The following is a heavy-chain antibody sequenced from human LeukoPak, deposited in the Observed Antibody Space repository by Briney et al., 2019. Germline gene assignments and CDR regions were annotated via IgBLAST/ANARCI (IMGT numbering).Heavy chain of an antibody. Sequence: PSETLSLTCTVSGGSISSSSYYWSWIRQPPGKGLEWIGYIYYSGSTNYNPSLKSRVTISVDTSKNQFSLKLSSVTAADTAVYYCAIRSVPKSRLGAFDIWGQGTMVTVSS. CDR1: GGSISSSSYY. CDR3: AIRSVPKSRLGAFDI. J-gene: IGHJ3*02. V-gene: IGHV4-61*05. CDR2: IYYSGST. D-gene: IGHD7-27*01.